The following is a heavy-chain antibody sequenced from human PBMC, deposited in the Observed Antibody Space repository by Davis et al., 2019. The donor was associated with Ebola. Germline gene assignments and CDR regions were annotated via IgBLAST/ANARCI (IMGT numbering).Heavy chain of an antibody. J-gene: IGHJ6*02. CDR2: IYTSGST. CDR1: GGSISSYY. D-gene: IGHD3-22*01. CDR3: ARDKYYDSSGYPVV. V-gene: IGHV4-4*07. Sequence: PSETLSLTCTVSGGSISSYYWSWIRQPAGKGLEWIGRIYTSGSTNYNPSLKSRVTISVDTSKNQFSLKLSSVTAADTAVYYCARDKYYDSSGYPVVWGQGTTVTVSS.